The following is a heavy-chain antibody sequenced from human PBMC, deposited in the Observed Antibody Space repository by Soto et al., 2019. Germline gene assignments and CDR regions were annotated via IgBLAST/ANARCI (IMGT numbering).Heavy chain of an antibody. V-gene: IGHV1-69*08. Sequence: QVQLVQSGAEVKKPGSSVKVSCKASGGTFSSYTISWELQAPGQGLEWMGRIIPILGIANYAQKFQGRVTITADKSTSTAYMELSSLRSEDTAVYYCARDYYDILTGYSTVDAFDIWGQGTMVTVSS. D-gene: IGHD3-9*01. J-gene: IGHJ3*02. CDR1: GGTFSSYT. CDR2: IIPILGIA. CDR3: ARDYYDILTGYSTVDAFDI.